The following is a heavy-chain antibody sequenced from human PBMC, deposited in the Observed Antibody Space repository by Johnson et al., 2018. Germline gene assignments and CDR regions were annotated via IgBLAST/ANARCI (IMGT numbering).Heavy chain of an antibody. J-gene: IGHJ6*02. V-gene: IGHV5-51*01. Sequence: EVQLVESGAEVKKPGESLKISCDTSGYRFNSYWIAWVRQMPGKGLEWMGIIYFDNSDTRYSPSFQGQVTISVDKSISTAYLQWNSLKASDTAGYYCATHRAAGGGYYRGMDVWVQGTTVTVSS. D-gene: IGHD3-22*01. CDR2: IYFDNSDT. CDR3: ATHRAAGGGYYRGMDV. CDR1: GYRFNSYW.